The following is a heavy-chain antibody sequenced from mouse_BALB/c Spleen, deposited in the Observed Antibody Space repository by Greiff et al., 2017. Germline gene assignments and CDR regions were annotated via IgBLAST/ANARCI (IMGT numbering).Heavy chain of an antibody. CDR3: ARWGDYDVDYAMDY. CDR2: IYPGDGDT. V-gene: IGHV1-82*01. D-gene: IGHD2-4*01. Sequence: VQLQQSGPELVKPGASVKISCKASGYAFSSSWMNWVKQRPGQGLEWIGRIYPGDGDTNYNGKFKGKATLTADKSSSTAYMQLSSLTSVDSAVYFCARWGDYDVDYAMDYWGQGTSVTVAS. CDR1: GYAFSSSW. J-gene: IGHJ4*01.